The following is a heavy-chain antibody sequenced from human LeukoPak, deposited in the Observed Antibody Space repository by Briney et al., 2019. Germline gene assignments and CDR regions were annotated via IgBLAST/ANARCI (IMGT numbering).Heavy chain of an antibody. CDR1: GYTFTGYY. Sequence: GASVKVSCKASGYTFTGYYMHWLRQAPGQGLEWMGWINPNSGGTNYAQKFQGRVTMTRDTSISTAYMELSRLRSDDTAVYYCASSLSSGSGSTPLDYWGQGTLVTVSS. CDR2: INPNSGGT. J-gene: IGHJ4*02. V-gene: IGHV1-2*02. CDR3: ASSLSSGSGSTPLDY. D-gene: IGHD2-15*01.